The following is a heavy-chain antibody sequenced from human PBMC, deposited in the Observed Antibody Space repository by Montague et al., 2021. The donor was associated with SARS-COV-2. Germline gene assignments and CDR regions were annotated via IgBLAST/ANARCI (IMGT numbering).Heavy chain of an antibody. CDR2: IYNTRST. V-gene: IGHV4-4*02. J-gene: IGHJ4*02. CDR3: ARKGSCRSDLAY. D-gene: IGHD3-10*01. Sequence: SETLSLTCAVSGDSISTDNWRSWVRLPPGKGLWRVGVIYNTRSTYYKPPHKRRVSMSDDKTRNQFLLRMTSVTADETANYYCARKGSCRSDLAYWGQGTLVTVSS. CDR1: GDSISTDNW.